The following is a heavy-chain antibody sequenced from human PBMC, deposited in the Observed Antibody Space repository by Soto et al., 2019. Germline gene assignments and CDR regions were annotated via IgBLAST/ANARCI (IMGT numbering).Heavy chain of an antibody. J-gene: IGHJ5*02. CDR3: ARGSGQWLPPGS. CDR1: GGSISIGYYY. V-gene: IGHV4-30-4*01. D-gene: IGHD6-19*01. CDR2: ISYSGNT. Sequence: LXLTCTVSGGSISIGYYYWSWIRQPPGRGLEWIGYISYSGNTNYNPSLKSRIVMSIDTSKNQFSLTLSSVTAADTAVYFCARGSGQWLPPGSWGQGTLVTVSS.